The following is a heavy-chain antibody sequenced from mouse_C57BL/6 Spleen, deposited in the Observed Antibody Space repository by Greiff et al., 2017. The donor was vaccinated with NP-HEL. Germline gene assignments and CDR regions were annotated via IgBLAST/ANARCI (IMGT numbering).Heavy chain of an antibody. J-gene: IGHJ2*01. D-gene: IGHD1-1*01. CDR1: GYTFTSYW. Sequence: QVQLKQPGAELVKPGASVKVSCKASGYTFTSYWMHWVKQRPGQGLEWIGRIHPSDSDTNYNQKFKGKATLTVDKSSSTAYMQLSSLTSEDSAVYYCAIRITTVVAYFDYWGQGTTLTVSS. CDR3: AIRITTVVAYFDY. CDR2: IHPSDSDT. V-gene: IGHV1-74*01.